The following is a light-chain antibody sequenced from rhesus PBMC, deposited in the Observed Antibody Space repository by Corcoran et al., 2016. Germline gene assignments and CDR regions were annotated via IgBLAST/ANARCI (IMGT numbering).Light chain of an antibody. J-gene: IGKJ1*01. CDR1: QGISGW. Sequence: DIQMTQSPSSLSASVGDTVTITCRASQGISGWLAWYQQKPGKAPKLLIYKAARLQSGVPSRVSGSGSGTDFTLTISSLQSEDFATYYCQQYSSRPGTFGQGTKVEIK. CDR3: QQYSSRPGT. V-gene: IGKV1-22*01. CDR2: KAA.